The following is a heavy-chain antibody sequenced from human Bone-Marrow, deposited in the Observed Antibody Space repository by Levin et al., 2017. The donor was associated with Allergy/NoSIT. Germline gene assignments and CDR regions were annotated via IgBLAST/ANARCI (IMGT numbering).Heavy chain of an antibody. D-gene: IGHD3-16*01. CDR2: ISSGGNDI. Sequence: NSSETLSLTCAASGFTFSTFGVNWVRQIPGKGLEWVASISSGGNDIYYADSVKGRFTISRDNVKHSLYLQMNSLRAEDTAVYYCARDRTFGILRNYGLGVWGQGTTVTVSS. V-gene: IGHV3-21*01. J-gene: IGHJ6*02. CDR3: ARDRTFGILRNYGLGV. CDR1: GFTFSTFG.